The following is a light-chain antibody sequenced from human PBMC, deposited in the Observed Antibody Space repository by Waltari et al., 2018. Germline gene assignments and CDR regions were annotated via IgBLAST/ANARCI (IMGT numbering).Light chain of an antibody. CDR3: QQYGSSLWT. CDR1: QSVSSSY. V-gene: IGKV3-20*01. CDR2: GTS. J-gene: IGKJ1*01. Sequence: EIVLTQSPGTLSLSPGERATLSCRASQSVSSSYLAWYQQKPGQAPRLRSYGTSSRATGIPDRFSGSRSGTDFTLTISRLEPEDSAVYYCQQYGSSLWTFGQGTKVEIK.